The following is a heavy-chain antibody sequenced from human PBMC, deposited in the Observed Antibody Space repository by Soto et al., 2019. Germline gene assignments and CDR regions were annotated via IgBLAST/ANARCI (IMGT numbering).Heavy chain of an antibody. Sequence: SQTLSLTCAISGDSVSSHSAAWNWIRQSPSRGLEWLGRTFYRSKWYSDYSPSVKGRITINPDTSKNQFSLQITSLTPEDAAVYYCARAGLTFFGLVPHFDPWGQGTPVTVSS. CDR2: TFYRSKWYS. CDR3: ARAGLTFFGLVPHFDP. J-gene: IGHJ5*02. V-gene: IGHV6-1*01. CDR1: GDSVSSHSAA. D-gene: IGHD3-3*01.